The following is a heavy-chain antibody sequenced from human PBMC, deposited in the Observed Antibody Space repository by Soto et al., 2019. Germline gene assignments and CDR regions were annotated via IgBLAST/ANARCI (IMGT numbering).Heavy chain of an antibody. Sequence: EVQLLESGGALVQPGGSLRLSCAASGFTFSTYAMTWVRQAPGKGLEWVASLTNTGDSTHYPDSVKGRFTISRDNSKNTMYLQMSSLRAEDTAVYYCARGGPRDGYRDLYYWGQGTQVTVSS. V-gene: IGHV3-23*01. J-gene: IGHJ4*02. CDR3: ARGGPRDGYRDLYY. CDR1: GFTFSTYA. CDR2: LTNTGDST. D-gene: IGHD5-18*01.